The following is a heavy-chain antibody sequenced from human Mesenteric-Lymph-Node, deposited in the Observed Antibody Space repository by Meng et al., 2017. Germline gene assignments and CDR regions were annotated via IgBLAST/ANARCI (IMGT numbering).Heavy chain of an antibody. D-gene: IGHD6-19*01. V-gene: IGHV1-8*01. J-gene: IGHJ5*02. CDR2: MNPNSGNT. CDR1: GYTFTSYD. Sequence: ASVKVSCKASGYTFTSYDINWVRQATGQGLEWMGWMNPNSGNTGYAQKFQGRVTMTRNTSISTAYMELSSLRSEDTAVYYCARGTRGVAVAGTKWFDPWGQGTLVTVSS. CDR3: ARGTRGVAVAGTKWFDP.